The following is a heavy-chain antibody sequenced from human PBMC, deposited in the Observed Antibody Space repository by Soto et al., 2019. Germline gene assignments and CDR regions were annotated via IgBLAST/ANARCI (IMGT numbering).Heavy chain of an antibody. V-gene: IGHV3-23*01. Sequence: EVQLLESGGGLVQPGGSLRLSCAASGFTFSSYAMSWVRQAPGKGLEWVSAISGSGGSTYYADSVKGRFTISRDNSKNTLYLQMNSLRAEDTAVYYCARTLTPVMVRRVIAYFDYWGQGTLVTVSS. J-gene: IGHJ4*02. D-gene: IGHD3-10*01. CDR2: ISGSGGST. CDR3: ARTLTPVMVRRVIAYFDY. CDR1: GFTFSSYA.